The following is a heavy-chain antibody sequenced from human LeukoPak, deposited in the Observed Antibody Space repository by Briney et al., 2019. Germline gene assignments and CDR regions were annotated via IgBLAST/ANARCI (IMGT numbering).Heavy chain of an antibody. Sequence: PSETLSLTCAVYGGSFSGYYWSWIRQPPGKGLEWIGEIYHSGSTNYNPSLKSRVTMSVDTSKNQFSLKLSSVTAADTAVYYCARDSGYGEPFDIWGQGTMVTVSS. CDR1: GGSFSGYY. D-gene: IGHD4/OR15-4a*01. CDR2: IYHSGST. J-gene: IGHJ3*02. CDR3: ARDSGYGEPFDI. V-gene: IGHV4-34*01.